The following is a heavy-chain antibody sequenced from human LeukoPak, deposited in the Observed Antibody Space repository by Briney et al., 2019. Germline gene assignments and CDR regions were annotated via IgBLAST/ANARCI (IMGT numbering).Heavy chain of an antibody. Sequence: GGSLRLSCAASGFTFSSYSMNWVRQAPGKGLEWVSSISSSGSYIYYADSVKGRFTISRDNAKNSLYLQMDSLRAEDTAVYYCAKVRGMTTVILRHFDYWGQGTLVTVSS. CDR3: AKVRGMTTVILRHFDY. J-gene: IGHJ4*02. CDR2: ISSSGSYI. CDR1: GFTFSSYS. V-gene: IGHV3-21*01. D-gene: IGHD4-17*01.